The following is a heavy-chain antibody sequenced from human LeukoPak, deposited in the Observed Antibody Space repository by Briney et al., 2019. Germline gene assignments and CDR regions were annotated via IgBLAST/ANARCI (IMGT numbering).Heavy chain of an antibody. D-gene: IGHD3-3*01. CDR2: INPNSGGT. CDR1: GYTFTSYD. CDR3: ARDTTQLRFLEWLPDY. Sequence: ASVKVSCKASGYTFTSYDINWVRQAPGQGLEWMGWINPNSGGTNYAQKFQGRVTMTRDTSISTAYMELSRLRSDDTAVYYCARDTTQLRFLEWLPDYWGQGTLVTVSS. V-gene: IGHV1-2*02. J-gene: IGHJ4*02.